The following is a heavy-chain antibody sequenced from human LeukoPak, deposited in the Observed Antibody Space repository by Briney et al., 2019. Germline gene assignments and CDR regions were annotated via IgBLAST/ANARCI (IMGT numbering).Heavy chain of an antibody. CDR3: ARALYYYYDSSGYHYLNWFDP. Sequence: ASVKASCKASGYTFTGYYMHWVRQAPGQGLEWMGRINPNSGGTNYAQKFQGRVTMTRDTSISTAYMELSRLRSDDTAVYYCARALYYYYDSSGYHYLNWFDPWGQGTLVTVSS. J-gene: IGHJ5*02. D-gene: IGHD3-22*01. CDR2: INPNSGGT. CDR1: GYTFTGYY. V-gene: IGHV1-2*06.